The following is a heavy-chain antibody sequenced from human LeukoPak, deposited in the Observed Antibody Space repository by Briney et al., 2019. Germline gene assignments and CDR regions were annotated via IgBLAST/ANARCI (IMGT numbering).Heavy chain of an antibody. CDR3: VKDRAADEILDN. V-gene: IGHV3-66*01. Sequence: GGSLRLSCAASGFTVSSNYMSWVRQAPGKGLEWVSVIYSGGSTYYADSVKGRFTISGDNSKNTLYLQMTSLKAEDTAVYFCVKDRAADEILDNWGQGTLVTVSS. CDR1: GFTVSSNY. CDR2: IYSGGST. J-gene: IGHJ4*02. D-gene: IGHD3-9*01.